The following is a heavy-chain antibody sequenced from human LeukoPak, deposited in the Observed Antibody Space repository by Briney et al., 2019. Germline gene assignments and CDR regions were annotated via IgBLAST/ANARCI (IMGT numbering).Heavy chain of an antibody. CDR2: INNNGGTR. CDR1: GFTVSSNY. J-gene: IGHJ4*02. Sequence: GGSLRLSCAASGFTVSSNYMSWVRQAPGKGLEWVSSINNNGGTRHYAGSVRGRFTISRDNARDSLFLQMDSLRAEDTAVYYCVRGDSRDYWGQGTLVTVSS. V-gene: IGHV3-21*01. CDR3: VRGDSRDY. D-gene: IGHD3-22*01.